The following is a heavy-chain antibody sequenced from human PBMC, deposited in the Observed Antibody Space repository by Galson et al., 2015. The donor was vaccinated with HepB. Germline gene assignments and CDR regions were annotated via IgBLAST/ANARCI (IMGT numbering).Heavy chain of an antibody. D-gene: IGHD2-8*01. Sequence: QSGAEVKKPGESMKISCKASGYTFTNYWIGWVRQMPGKGLEWMGIIYPGDSDTRYSPSFQGQVTISADKSISTAYLQWSSLKASDTAMYYCARHPVGTIDYLDYWGQGTLVTVSS. V-gene: IGHV5-51*01. CDR3: ARHPVGTIDYLDY. J-gene: IGHJ4*02. CDR2: IYPGDSDT. CDR1: GYTFTNYW.